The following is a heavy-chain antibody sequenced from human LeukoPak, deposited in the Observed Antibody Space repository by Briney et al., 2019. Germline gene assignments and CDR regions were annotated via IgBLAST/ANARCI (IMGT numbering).Heavy chain of an antibody. D-gene: IGHD3-22*01. CDR1: GYTFTSYY. Sequence: ASVKVSCKASGYTFTSYYMHWVRQAPGQGLEWMGWINPNSGGTNYAQKFQGRVTMTRDTSISTAYMELSRLRSDDTAVYYCARPLGYDSSGYGYWGQGTLVTVSS. CDR2: INPNSGGT. J-gene: IGHJ4*02. CDR3: ARPLGYDSSGYGY. V-gene: IGHV1-2*02.